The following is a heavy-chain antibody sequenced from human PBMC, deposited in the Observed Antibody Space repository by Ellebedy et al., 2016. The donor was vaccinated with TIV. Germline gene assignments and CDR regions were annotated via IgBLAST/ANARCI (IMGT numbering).Heavy chain of an antibody. D-gene: IGHD1-14*01. CDR2: ISNDGNNK. CDR1: GFPFSDYG. Sequence: GGSLRLXXAASGFPFSDYGMHWVRQAPGKGLQWVALISNDGNNKHYSDSLKGRFTISRDNSKNTLYLQINNVGTEDTAIYYCAKDQTLGIIIVAALDYWGQGTLVTVSS. CDR3: AKDQTLGIIIVAALDY. V-gene: IGHV3-30*18. J-gene: IGHJ4*02.